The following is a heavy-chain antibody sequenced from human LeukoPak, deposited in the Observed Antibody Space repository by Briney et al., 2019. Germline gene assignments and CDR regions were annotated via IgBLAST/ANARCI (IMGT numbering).Heavy chain of an antibody. D-gene: IGHD6-6*01. Sequence: GGSLRLSCAASGLTFDDYAMHWVRQAPGKGLEWVSLISGDGGSTYYADSVKGRFTISRDNSKNSLHLQMNSLRTEDTALCYCAKDANRIAATDYYYMDVWGKGTTVTVSS. CDR1: GLTFDDYA. V-gene: IGHV3-43*02. CDR3: AKDANRIAATDYYYMDV. CDR2: ISGDGGST. J-gene: IGHJ6*03.